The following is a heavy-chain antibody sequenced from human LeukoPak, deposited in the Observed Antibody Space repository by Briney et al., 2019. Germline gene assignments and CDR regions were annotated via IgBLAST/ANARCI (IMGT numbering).Heavy chain of an antibody. CDR1: GGSFSDYY. J-gene: IGHJ4*02. V-gene: IGHV4-34*01. CDR2: INHSGST. D-gene: IGHD1-1*01. Sequence: SETLSLTCAVFGGSFSDYYWSWIRQSPGQGLEGLGEINHSGSTNYNPSLKSRVTISVDTSKNQFSLKLGSVPAADTAVYHRARVGCRNAHIPPPCSCPRDYWRQGTLVTVPS. CDR3: ARVGCRNAHIPPPCSCPRDY.